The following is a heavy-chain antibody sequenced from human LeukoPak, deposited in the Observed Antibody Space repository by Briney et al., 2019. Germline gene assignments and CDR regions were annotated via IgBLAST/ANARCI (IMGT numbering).Heavy chain of an antibody. Sequence: SETLSLTCTVSGGSISNYYWGWIRQPPGKGLECIGYIYYSGSTNYNPSLKSRVTILVDTSKNQFSLKVRSVTAADTAVYYCARVDFSPSSHDSSGYYYVHFDYWGQGTLVTVSS. CDR2: IYYSGST. CDR1: GGSISNYY. CDR3: ARVDFSPSSHDSSGYYYVHFDY. V-gene: IGHV4-59*01. D-gene: IGHD3-22*01. J-gene: IGHJ4*02.